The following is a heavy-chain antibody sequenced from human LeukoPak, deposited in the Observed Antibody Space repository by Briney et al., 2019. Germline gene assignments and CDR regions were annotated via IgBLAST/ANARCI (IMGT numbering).Heavy chain of an antibody. CDR2: SRSKVYGGTA. V-gene: IGHV3-49*04. D-gene: IGHD6-13*01. J-gene: IGHJ4*02. CDR3: TRKGYSNVWYGGGSDY. Sequence: PGGSLRLSSTQSVFTFGVYAMSWVRQAPGKGLEWVGSSRSKVYGGTAEYAASVKGRFTISRDESRNIAYVQMNRLKTEDTAVYYCTRKGYSNVWYGGGSDYWGQGTLVTVSS. CDR1: VFTFGVYA.